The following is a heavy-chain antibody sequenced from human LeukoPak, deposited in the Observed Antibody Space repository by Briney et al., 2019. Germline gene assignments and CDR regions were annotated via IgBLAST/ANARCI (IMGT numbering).Heavy chain of an antibody. J-gene: IGHJ3*02. CDR2: IYTSGST. V-gene: IGHV4-61*02. D-gene: IGHD3-10*01. CDR3: GRAPHRADAFDI. Sequence: SETLSLTCTVSGGSISSGSYYWSWIRQPAGKGLEWIGRIYTSGSTNYNPSLKSRVTISVDTSKNQFSLKLSSATAADTAVYYGGRAPHRADAFDIWGQGTMVTVSS. CDR1: GGSISSGSYY.